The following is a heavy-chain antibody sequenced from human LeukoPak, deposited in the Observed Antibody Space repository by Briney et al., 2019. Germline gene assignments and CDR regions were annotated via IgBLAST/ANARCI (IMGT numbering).Heavy chain of an antibody. Sequence: ASVKVSCKTSGYTFTGYYMHWVRQAPGQGLEWMGWINPNSGDTNYAQKFQGRVTMTRDTSISTAYMELSSLRYDDTAVYYCARGWLLRYSQGGFDSWGQGSLVTVSS. CDR1: GYTFTGYY. CDR3: ARGWLLRYSQGGFDS. V-gene: IGHV1-2*02. J-gene: IGHJ4*02. D-gene: IGHD3-9*01. CDR2: INPNSGDT.